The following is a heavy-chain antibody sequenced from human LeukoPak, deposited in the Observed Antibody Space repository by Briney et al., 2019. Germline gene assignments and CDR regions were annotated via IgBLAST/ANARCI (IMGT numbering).Heavy chain of an antibody. Sequence: SETLSLTCTVSGGSISSYYWSWIRQPAGKGLEWIGYIYYSGSTNYNPSLKSRVTISVDTSKNQSSLKLSSVTAADTAVYYCARDLSGYSYGYVDPWGQGTLVTVSS. CDR1: GGSISSYY. V-gene: IGHV4-59*01. J-gene: IGHJ5*02. D-gene: IGHD5-18*01. CDR2: IYYSGST. CDR3: ARDLSGYSYGYVDP.